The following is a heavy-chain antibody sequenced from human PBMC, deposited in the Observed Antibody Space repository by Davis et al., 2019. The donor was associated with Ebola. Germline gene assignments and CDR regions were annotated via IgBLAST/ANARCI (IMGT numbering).Heavy chain of an antibody. CDR3: ARGYANWFDP. Sequence: MPGGSLRLSWAVYGGSFSGYYWSWIRQPPGKGLEWIGEINHSGSTNYNPSLKSRVTISVDTSKNQFSLKLSSVTAADTAVYYCARGYANWFDPWGQGTLVTVSS. V-gene: IGHV4-34*01. CDR2: INHSGST. CDR1: GGSFSGYY. D-gene: IGHD2-8*01. J-gene: IGHJ5*02.